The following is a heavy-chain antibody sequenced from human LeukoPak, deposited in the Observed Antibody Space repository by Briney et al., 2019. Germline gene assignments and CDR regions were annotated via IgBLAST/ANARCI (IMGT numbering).Heavy chain of an antibody. Sequence: GASVKVSCKASGYTFTSYYIHWVRQVPGQGLEWMGIINPSGGSTGCAQKFQVRVTMTRDTSTSTVYMELSSLRSEDTAVYYCARRGYCSGGSCYSGFDYWGQGTLVTVSS. CDR2: INPSGGST. CDR1: GYTFTSYY. V-gene: IGHV1-46*01. J-gene: IGHJ4*02. CDR3: ARRGYCSGGSCYSGFDY. D-gene: IGHD2-15*01.